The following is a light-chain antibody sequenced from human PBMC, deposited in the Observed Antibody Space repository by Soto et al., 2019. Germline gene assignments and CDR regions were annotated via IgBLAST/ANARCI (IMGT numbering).Light chain of an antibody. CDR1: QSFSSTY. Sequence: TQSPGTLSLSPGERATLSCRASQSFSSTYLAWFQQKPGQAPRLVISVTSNRATGIPDRFSGSGSGTDFTLTISRLDPEDFAVYYCQQYGDSPRTFGQGTKVDIK. V-gene: IGKV3-20*01. J-gene: IGKJ1*01. CDR3: QQYGDSPRT. CDR2: VTS.